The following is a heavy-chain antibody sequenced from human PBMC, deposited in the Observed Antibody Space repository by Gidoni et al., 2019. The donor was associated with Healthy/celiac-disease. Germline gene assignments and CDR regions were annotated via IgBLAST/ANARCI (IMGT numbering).Heavy chain of an antibody. J-gene: IGHJ4*02. CDR1: GGSVSSGSYY. V-gene: IGHV4-61*01. CDR2: IYYSGST. D-gene: IGHD3-10*01. CDR3: ARDVKGRYFDY. Sequence: QVQLQESGPGLVKPSETLSLTCTVSGGSVSSGSYYWSWIRQPPGKGLEWIGYIYYSGSTTYNPSLKSRVTISVDTSKNQFSLKLSSVTAADTAVYYCARDVKGRYFDYWGQGTLVTVSS.